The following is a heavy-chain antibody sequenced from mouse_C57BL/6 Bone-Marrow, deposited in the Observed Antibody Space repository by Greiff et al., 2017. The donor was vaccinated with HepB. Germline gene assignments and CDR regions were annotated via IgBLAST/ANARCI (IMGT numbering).Heavy chain of an antibody. V-gene: IGHV1-54*01. CDR2: INPGSGGT. CDR3: GRRGPVVARCAMDY. D-gene: IGHD1-1*01. CDR1: GYAFTNYL. J-gene: IGHJ4*01. Sequence: QVQLKESGAELVRPGTSVKVSCKASGYAFTNYLIEWVKQRPGQGLEWIGVINPGSGGTNYNEKFKGKATLTADKSSSTAYMQLSSLTSEDSAVYFCGRRGPVVARCAMDYWGQGTSVTVSS.